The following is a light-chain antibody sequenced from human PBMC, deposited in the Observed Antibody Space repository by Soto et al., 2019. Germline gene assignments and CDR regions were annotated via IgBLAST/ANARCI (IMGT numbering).Light chain of an antibody. J-gene: IGLJ3*02. V-gene: IGLV2-14*03. CDR3: TSFTSGGTWV. CDR2: EVS. Sequence: QSALTQPASVSGSPGQSITISCTGTSSDVGGYNYVSWFQQHPGKAPKLKIYEVSNRPSGVSNRFSGSKSGYTASLTISELQAEAEADYYCTSFTSGGTWVFGGGTKVTVL. CDR1: SSDVGGYNY.